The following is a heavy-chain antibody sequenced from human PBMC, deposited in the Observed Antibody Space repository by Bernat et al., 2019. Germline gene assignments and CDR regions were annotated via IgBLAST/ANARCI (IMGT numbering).Heavy chain of an antibody. V-gene: IGHV3-49*03. CDR3: TRPYCSGGSCYSVYYFDY. Sequence: EVQLVESGGGLVQPGRSLRLSCTASGFTFGDYAMSWFRQAPGKGLEWVGFIRSKAYGGTTEYAASVKHRFTISRDDSKSIAYLQMNGLKTEDTAIYYCTRPYCSGGSCYSVYYFDYWGQGTLVTVSS. D-gene: IGHD2-15*01. J-gene: IGHJ4*02. CDR2: IRSKAYGGTT. CDR1: GFTFGDYA.